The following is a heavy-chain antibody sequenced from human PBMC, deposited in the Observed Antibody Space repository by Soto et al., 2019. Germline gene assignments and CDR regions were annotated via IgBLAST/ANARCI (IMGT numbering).Heavy chain of an antibody. Sequence: EVQLVESGGGLVKPGGSLRLSCAASGFTFSSYSMNWVRQAPGKGLEWVSSISSSSSYIYYADSVKGRFTISRDNAKNSLYLQMNSLRAEDTAVYDCARGSRAGTTTFDPWGQGTLVTVSS. CDR2: ISSSSSYI. J-gene: IGHJ5*02. D-gene: IGHD1-7*01. CDR3: ARGSRAGTTTFDP. CDR1: GFTFSSYS. V-gene: IGHV3-21*01.